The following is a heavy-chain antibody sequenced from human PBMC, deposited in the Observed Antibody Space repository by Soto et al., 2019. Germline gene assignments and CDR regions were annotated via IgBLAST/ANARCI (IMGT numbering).Heavy chain of an antibody. Sequence: GGSLRLSCAASGFTFSSYGMHWVRQAPGKGLEWVAVIWYDGSNKYYADSVKGRFTISRDNSKNTLYLQMNSLRAEDTAVYYCARDAYCTNGVCYSYYYYGMDVWGQGTTVTVSS. V-gene: IGHV3-33*01. CDR2: IWYDGSNK. D-gene: IGHD2-8*01. J-gene: IGHJ6*02. CDR3: ARDAYCTNGVCYSYYYYGMDV. CDR1: GFTFSSYG.